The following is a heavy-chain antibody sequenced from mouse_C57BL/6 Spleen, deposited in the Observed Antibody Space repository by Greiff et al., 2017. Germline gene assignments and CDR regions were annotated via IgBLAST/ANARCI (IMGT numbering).Heavy chain of an antibody. CDR2: IDPEDGDT. CDR3: TSFDSGYDWYFDV. D-gene: IGHD2-2*01. Sequence: VQLQQSGAELVRPGASVKLSCTASGFNIKDYYMHWVKQRPEQGLEWIGRIDPEDGDTEYAPKFQGKATMTADTSSNTAYLQLSSLTSEDTAVYYGTSFDSGYDWYFDVWGTGTTVTVSS. V-gene: IGHV14-1*01. J-gene: IGHJ1*03. CDR1: GFNIKDYY.